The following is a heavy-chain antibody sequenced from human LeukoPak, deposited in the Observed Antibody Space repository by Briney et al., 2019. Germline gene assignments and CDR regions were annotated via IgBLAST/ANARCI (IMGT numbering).Heavy chain of an antibody. CDR1: GFTFSSYW. J-gene: IGHJ4*02. V-gene: IGHV3-74*01. CDR2: INSDGSSR. D-gene: IGHD1-26*01. CDR3: ARDIGDY. Sequence: GGTLRLSCAASGFTFSSYWMHWVRQAAGKGLVWVSRINSDGSSRSYADSVKGRSPISRDNAKNTLYRQMNSLRAEDTAVYYCARDIGDYWGQGTLVTVSS.